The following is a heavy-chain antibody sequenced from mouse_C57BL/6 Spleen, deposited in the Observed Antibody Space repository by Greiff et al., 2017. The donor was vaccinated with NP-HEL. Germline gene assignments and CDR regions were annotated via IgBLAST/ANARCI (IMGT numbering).Heavy chain of an antibody. J-gene: IGHJ2*01. CDR3: AREGWDLFDY. CDR1: GYTFTSYW. CDR2: IYPSDSET. V-gene: IGHV1-61*01. Sequence: VQLQQPGAELVRPGSSVKLSCKASGYTFTSYWMDWVKQRPGQGLEWIGNIYPSDSETHYNQKFKDKATLTVDKSSSTAYMQLSSLTSEDSAVYYCAREGWDLFDYWGQGTTLTVSS. D-gene: IGHD4-1*01.